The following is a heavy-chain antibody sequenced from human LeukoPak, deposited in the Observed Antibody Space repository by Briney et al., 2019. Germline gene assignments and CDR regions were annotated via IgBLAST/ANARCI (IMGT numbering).Heavy chain of an antibody. CDR3: ARAVAGRFDY. D-gene: IGHD6-19*01. Sequence: SETLSLTCTVSGGSISSYYWSWIRQPPGKGLEWIGYIYYSGSTNYNPSLKSRVTISVDTSKNQFSLKLSSVTAADTAVYYCARAVAGRFDYWGQGTLVTVSS. CDR2: IYYSGST. J-gene: IGHJ4*02. CDR1: GGSISSYY. V-gene: IGHV4-59*01.